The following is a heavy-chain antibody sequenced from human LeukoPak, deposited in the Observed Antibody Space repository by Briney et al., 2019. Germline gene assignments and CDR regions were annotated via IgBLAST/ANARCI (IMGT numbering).Heavy chain of an antibody. CDR1: GYTFTGYY. CDR2: INPDTGAT. V-gene: IGHV1-2*02. CDR3: TRDHCSYINCYEDYYYGMDV. Sequence: ASVKVSCKASGYTFTGYYMHWVRQAPGQGLEWMGWINPDTGATDIAQKFQGRVTMTRDTSISAAYMELSRLRSDDTAVYYCTRDHCSYINCYEDYYYGMDVWCQGTTVTVSS. J-gene: IGHJ6*02. D-gene: IGHD2-2*01.